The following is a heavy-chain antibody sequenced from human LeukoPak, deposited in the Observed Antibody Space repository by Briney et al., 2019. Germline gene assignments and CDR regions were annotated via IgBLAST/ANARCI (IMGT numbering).Heavy chain of an antibody. J-gene: IGHJ4*02. Sequence: PGESLKISCKASGYSFTSSWITWVRQMPGKGLEWMGTIDPSDSYTNYSPSFQGHVTISADKSISTAYLQWSSLKASDTAMYYCAYAVGDYDRFDYWGQGTLVTVSS. CDR2: IDPSDSYT. V-gene: IGHV5-10-1*01. D-gene: IGHD3-22*01. CDR1: GYSFTSSW. CDR3: AYAVGDYDRFDY.